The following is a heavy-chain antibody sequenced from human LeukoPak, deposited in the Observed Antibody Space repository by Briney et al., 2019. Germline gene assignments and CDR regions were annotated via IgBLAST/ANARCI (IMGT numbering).Heavy chain of an antibody. Sequence: GGSLRLSCAASGFTFSNYAMTWVRQAPGKGLEWVSGNSGSGSSTYYADSVKGRFTLSRDYPKNTLYLQMNSLRAEDTAVYFCAKYSGSYYYPPNWDSWGQGILVTVSS. V-gene: IGHV3-23*01. D-gene: IGHD1-26*01. CDR2: NSGSGSST. CDR1: GFTFSNYA. CDR3: AKYSGSYYYPPNWDS. J-gene: IGHJ4*02.